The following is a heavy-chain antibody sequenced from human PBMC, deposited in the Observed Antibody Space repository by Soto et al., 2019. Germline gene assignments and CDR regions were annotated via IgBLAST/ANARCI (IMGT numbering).Heavy chain of an antibody. V-gene: IGHV4-31*03. CDR2: IYYTGTT. Sequence: QVQLQESGPGLLKPSQTLSLTCTVSGGSISGAAYYWSWIRHLPGKGLEWIGYIYYTGTTYYRPTLESRVTISLATSKNQFSLKLPSVTAADKAVYYCASDTGFYGGYNWFDPWGQGTLVTVSS. CDR3: ASDTGFYGGYNWFDP. CDR1: GGSISGAAYY. J-gene: IGHJ5*02. D-gene: IGHD3-16*01.